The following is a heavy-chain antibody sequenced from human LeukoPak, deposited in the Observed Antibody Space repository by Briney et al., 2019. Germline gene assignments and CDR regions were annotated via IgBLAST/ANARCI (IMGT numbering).Heavy chain of an antibody. J-gene: IGHJ4*02. V-gene: IGHV3-11*01. Sequence: NAGGSLRLSCAASGFTVSSNYMSWIRQAPGKGLEWVSYISSSGSTIYYADSVKGRFTISRDNAKNSLYLQMNSLRAEDTAVYYCARIYSGYDLTFDYWGQGTLVTVSS. CDR2: ISSSGSTI. CDR3: ARIYSGYDLTFDY. D-gene: IGHD5-12*01. CDR1: GFTVSSNY.